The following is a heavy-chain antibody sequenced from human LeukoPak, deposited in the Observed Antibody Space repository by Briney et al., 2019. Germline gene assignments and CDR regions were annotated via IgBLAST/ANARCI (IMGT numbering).Heavy chain of an antibody. V-gene: IGHV5-51*01. CDR2: IYPGDSDT. CDR1: GYSFTSYW. CDR3: ARHSVRRTYYFDN. J-gene: IGHJ4*02. D-gene: IGHD3-10*02. Sequence: GESLKISCKGSGYSFTSYWIGWVRQMPGKGREWMGIIYPGDSDTRYSPSFQGQVTISADKSISTAYLQWNSLKASDTATYYCARHSVRRTYYFDNWGQGTLVTVSS.